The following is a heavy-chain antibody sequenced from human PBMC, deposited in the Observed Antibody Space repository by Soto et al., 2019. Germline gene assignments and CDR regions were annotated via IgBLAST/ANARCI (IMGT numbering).Heavy chain of an antibody. CDR2: INPNSGGT. D-gene: IGHD4-17*01. CDR3: ARDLNYGDPDYYYYGMDV. J-gene: IGHJ6*02. V-gene: IGHV1-2*02. Sequence: ASVKVSCKASGYTFTGYYMHWVRQAPGQGLEWMGWINPNSGGTNYAQKFQGRVTMTRDTSISTAYMELSRLRSDDTAVYYCARDLNYGDPDYYYYGMDVWGQGTTV. CDR1: GYTFTGYY.